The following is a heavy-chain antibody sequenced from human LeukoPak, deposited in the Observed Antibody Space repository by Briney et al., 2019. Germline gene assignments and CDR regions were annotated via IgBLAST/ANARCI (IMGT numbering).Heavy chain of an antibody. CDR2: IYTSGST. Sequence: SQTLSLTCTVSGGSISSYYWSWIRQPAGKGLERIGRIYTSGSTNYNPSLKSRVTMSVDTYKNQFSLKLSSVTAADTAVYYCARDVDSSGWYWYHWCDPWGQGTLVTVSS. D-gene: IGHD6-19*01. CDR1: GGSISSYY. CDR3: ARDVDSSGWYWYHWCDP. J-gene: IGHJ5*02. V-gene: IGHV4-4*07.